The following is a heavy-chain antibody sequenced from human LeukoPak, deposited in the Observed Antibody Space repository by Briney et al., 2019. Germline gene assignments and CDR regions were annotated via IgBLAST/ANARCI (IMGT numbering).Heavy chain of an antibody. D-gene: IGHD3-3*01. J-gene: IGHJ5*02. V-gene: IGHV1-69*05. Sequence: GASVKVSCKASGGTFSNYAISWVRQAPGQGLEWMGGIIPTFGTANYAQKFRGRVTMTRDMSTSTVYMELSSLRSEDTAVYYCAREAITIFGVVRTQTTYGPHRFDPWGQGTLVTVSS. CDR2: IIPTFGTA. CDR1: GGTFSNYA. CDR3: AREAITIFGVVRTQTTYGPHRFDP.